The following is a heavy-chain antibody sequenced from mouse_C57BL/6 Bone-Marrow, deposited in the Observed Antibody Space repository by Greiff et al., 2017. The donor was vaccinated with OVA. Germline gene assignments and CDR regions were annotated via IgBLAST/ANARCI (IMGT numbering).Heavy chain of an antibody. CDR3: ARDSSDAGFAY. V-gene: IGHV1-64*01. CDR1: GYTFTSYW. J-gene: IGHJ3*01. D-gene: IGHD3-2*02. Sequence: VQLQQPGAELVKPGASVKLSCKASGYTFTSYWMHWVKQRPGQGLEWIGMIHPNSGSTNYNEKFKSKATLTVDKSSSTAYMQLSSLTSEDSAVYYCARDSSDAGFAYWGQGTLVTVSA. CDR2: IHPNSGST.